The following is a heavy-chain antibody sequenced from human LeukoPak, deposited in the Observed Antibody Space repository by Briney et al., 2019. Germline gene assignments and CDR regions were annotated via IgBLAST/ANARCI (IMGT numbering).Heavy chain of an antibody. Sequence: PXGSXXXXXXASGFTFSTXCXXXVRQPPGKGXXWVSQICVDGTGITYADSVKGRFTISRDNAKNTLYLQMNSLRAEDTAVYYCVRGVPVAPGIDYWGQGTLVTVSS. J-gene: IGHJ4*02. CDR2: ICVDGTGI. D-gene: IGHD2-2*01. CDR1: GFTFSTXC. V-gene: IGHV3-74*03. CDR3: VRGVPVAPGIDY.